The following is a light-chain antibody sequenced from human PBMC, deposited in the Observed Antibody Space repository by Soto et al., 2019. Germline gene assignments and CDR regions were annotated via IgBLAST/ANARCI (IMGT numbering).Light chain of an antibody. CDR3: HQYGSRGT. CDR1: QSVSSY. Sequence: EIVLTQSPATLSLSPGERATLSCRASQSVSSYLAWYQQKPGQAPRLLIYDASNRATGIPARFSGSGSGTDFTLTISRLEPEDFAVYYCHQYGSRGTFGQGTKVEIK. V-gene: IGKV3-11*01. CDR2: DAS. J-gene: IGKJ1*01.